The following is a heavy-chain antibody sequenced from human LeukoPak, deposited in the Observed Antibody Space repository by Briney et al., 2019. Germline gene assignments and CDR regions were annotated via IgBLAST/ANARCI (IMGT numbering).Heavy chain of an antibody. CDR2: IYPGDSDP. Sequence: GESLKISCKGSGYTFTTYWIGWVRQMPGKGLEWMGIIYPGDSDPRYSPSFQGQVTISADTSISTAYLQWSSLKASDSAMYYCVRHGLGSSWFGFDYWGQGTLITVSS. CDR1: GYTFTTYW. V-gene: IGHV5-51*01. D-gene: IGHD6-13*01. J-gene: IGHJ4*02. CDR3: VRHGLGSSWFGFDY.